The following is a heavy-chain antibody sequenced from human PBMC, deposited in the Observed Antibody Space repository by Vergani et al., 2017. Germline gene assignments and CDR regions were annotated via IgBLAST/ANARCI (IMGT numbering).Heavy chain of an antibody. V-gene: IGHV3-74*01. Sequence: EVQLLESGGGLVQPGGSLRLSCAASGFTFSSYAMSWVRQAPGKGLVWVSRINSDGSSTSYADSVKGRFTISRDNAKNTLDLQMNSLRAEDTAVYYCARDYYGSAEFDYWGQGTLVTVSS. D-gene: IGHD3-10*01. CDR3: ARDYYGSAEFDY. J-gene: IGHJ4*02. CDR2: INSDGSST. CDR1: GFTFSSYA.